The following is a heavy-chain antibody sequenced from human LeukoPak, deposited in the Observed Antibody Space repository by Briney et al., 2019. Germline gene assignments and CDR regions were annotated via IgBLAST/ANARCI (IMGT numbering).Heavy chain of an antibody. J-gene: IGHJ6*03. CDR2: INHSGST. V-gene: IGHV4-34*01. CDR1: GGSFSGYY. D-gene: IGHD2-8*02. CDR3: ARGVTGPYYYYYYMDV. Sequence: SETLSLTCAVYGGSFSGYYWSWIRQPPGKGLEWIGEINHSGSTNYNPSLKSRVTISVDTSKNQFSLKLSSVTAADTAVYYCARGVTGPYYYYYYMDVWGKGTTVTVSS.